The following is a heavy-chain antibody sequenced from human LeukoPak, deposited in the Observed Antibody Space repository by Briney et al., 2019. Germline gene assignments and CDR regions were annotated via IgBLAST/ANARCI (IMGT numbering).Heavy chain of an antibody. CDR2: ISGSGGST. J-gene: IGHJ4*02. Sequence: GGSLRLSCAASGFTFSDYAMSWVRQAPGTGLEWVSTISGSGGSTYYVDSVKGRFTISRDNSRNTFFLQMNNLRPEDTAVYYCAKLHNLNCDYWGLGTLVTVSS. CDR1: GFTFSDYA. CDR3: AKLHNLNCDY. D-gene: IGHD1-14*01. V-gene: IGHV3-23*01.